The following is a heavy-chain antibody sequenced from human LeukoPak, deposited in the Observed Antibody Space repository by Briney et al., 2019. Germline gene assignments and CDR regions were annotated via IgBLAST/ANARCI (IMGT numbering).Heavy chain of an antibody. CDR2: ISSSSSYI. CDR3: ARGAAYCGGDCYANVY. Sequence: PGRSLRLSCAASRFTFSSYSMNWVRQAPGQGLEWVSSISSSSSYIYYADSVKGRFTISRDNAKNSLYLQMNSLRAEDTAVYHCARGAAYCGGDCYANVYWGQGTLVTVSS. D-gene: IGHD2-21*02. V-gene: IGHV3-21*01. J-gene: IGHJ4*02. CDR1: RFTFSSYS.